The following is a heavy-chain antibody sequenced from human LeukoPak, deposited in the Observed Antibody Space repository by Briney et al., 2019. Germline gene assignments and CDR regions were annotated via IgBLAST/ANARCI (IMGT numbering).Heavy chain of an antibody. CDR2: MTYDGRNK. D-gene: IGHD6-6*01. V-gene: IGHV3-30*02. CDR3: AKGTYSTSSSFDY. CDR1: GFTFSTFG. J-gene: IGHJ4*02. Sequence: GSLRLSCAASGFTFSTFGMHWVRQAPGKGLEWVAFMTYDGRNKYHADSVKGRFTISRDNSKNTLYLQMNSLTAEDTAVYYCAKGTYSTSSSFDYWGQGTLVTVSS.